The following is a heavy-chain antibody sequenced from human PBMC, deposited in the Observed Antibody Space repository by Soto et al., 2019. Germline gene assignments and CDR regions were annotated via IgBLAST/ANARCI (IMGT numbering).Heavy chain of an antibody. V-gene: IGHV4-59*01. CDR1: GGSISSYY. CDR2: IYYSGST. J-gene: IGHJ3*02. D-gene: IGHD2-15*01. Sequence: PSETLSLTCTVSGGSISSYYWSWIRQPPGKGLEWIGYIYYSGSTNYNPSLKSRVTISVDTSKNQFSLKLSSVTAADTAVYYCASSRYCSGGSCYSDDAFDIWGQGTMVTVSS. CDR3: ASSRYCSGGSCYSDDAFDI.